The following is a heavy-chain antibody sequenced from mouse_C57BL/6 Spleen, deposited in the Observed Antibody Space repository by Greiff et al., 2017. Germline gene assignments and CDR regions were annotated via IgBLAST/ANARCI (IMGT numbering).Heavy chain of an antibody. D-gene: IGHD2-2*01. CDR2: ISSGSSTI. Sequence: EVKLMESGGGLVKPGGSLKLSCAASGFTFSDYGMHWVRQAPEKGLEWVAYISSGSSTIYYADTVKGRFTISRDNAKNTLFLQMTSLRSEDTAMYYCARDGYDVWGFDYWGQGTTLTVSS. J-gene: IGHJ2*01. V-gene: IGHV5-17*01. CDR3: ARDGYDVWGFDY. CDR1: GFTFSDYG.